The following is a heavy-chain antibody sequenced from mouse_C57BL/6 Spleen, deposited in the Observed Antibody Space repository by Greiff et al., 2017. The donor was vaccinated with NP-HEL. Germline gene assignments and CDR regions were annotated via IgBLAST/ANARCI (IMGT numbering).Heavy chain of an antibody. J-gene: IGHJ3*01. CDR2: FYPGSGSI. Sequence: QVQLQQPGAELVKPGASVKLSCKASGYTFTEYTIHWVKQRPGQGLEWIGWFYPGSGSIKYNEKFKDKATLTVDKSSSTGYMELSRLTSEDSAVYFCARHEELGGYYVFAYWGQGTLVPVSA. CDR1: GYTFTEYT. V-gene: IGHV1-62-2*01. D-gene: IGHD2-3*01. CDR3: ARHEELGGYYVFAY.